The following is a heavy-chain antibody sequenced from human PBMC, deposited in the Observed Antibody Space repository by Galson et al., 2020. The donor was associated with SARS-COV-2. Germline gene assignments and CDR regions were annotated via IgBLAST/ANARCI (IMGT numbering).Heavy chain of an antibody. CDR1: GFTFSSYW. CDR2: INHSGST. Sequence: GSLRLSCAASGFTFSSYWMSWVRQAPGKGLEWIGEINHSGSTNYNPSLKSRVTISVDTSKNQFSLKLSSVTAADTAVYYCARGPTLIRLGELSLSPYYYYGMDVWGQGTTVTVSS. D-gene: IGHD3-16*02. V-gene: IGHV4-34*01. J-gene: IGHJ6*02. CDR3: ARGPTLIRLGELSLSPYYYYGMDV.